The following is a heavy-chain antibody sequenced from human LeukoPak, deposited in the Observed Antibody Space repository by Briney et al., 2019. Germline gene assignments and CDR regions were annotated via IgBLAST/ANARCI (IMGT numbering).Heavy chain of an antibody. Sequence: SSETLSLTCAVYGGSFSGYYWSWIRQPPGKGLEWIGEINHSGSTNYNPSLKSRVTISVDTSKNQFSLKLSSVTAADTAVYYCARSSVNHFDYWGQGTLVTVSS. J-gene: IGHJ4*02. CDR3: ARSSVNHFDY. D-gene: IGHD1-14*01. CDR1: GGSFSGYY. V-gene: IGHV4-34*01. CDR2: INHSGST.